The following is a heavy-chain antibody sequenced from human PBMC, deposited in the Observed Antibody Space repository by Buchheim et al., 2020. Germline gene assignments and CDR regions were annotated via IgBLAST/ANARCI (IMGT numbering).Heavy chain of an antibody. CDR1: GGSIGSSNW. CDR3: ARDVRGRLYRKTYGMDV. D-gene: IGHD3-10*02. CDR2: IFHTGST. V-gene: IGHV4-4*02. J-gene: IGHJ6*02. Sequence: QVQLQESGPGLVKPSGTLSLTCAVSGGSIGSSNWWNWVRQPPGKGLEWIGKIFHTGSTNYNPSLRSRVTISVDKSKNQFFLNLTSVTAADTAVYYCARDVRGRLYRKTYGMDVWGQGTT.